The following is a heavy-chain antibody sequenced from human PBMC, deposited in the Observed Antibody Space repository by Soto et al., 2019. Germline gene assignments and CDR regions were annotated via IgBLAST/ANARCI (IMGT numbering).Heavy chain of an antibody. D-gene: IGHD4-4*01. Sequence: SETLSLTCTVSGGSISSYYWSWIRQPPGKGLEWIGYIYYSGSTNYNPSLKSRVTISVDTSKNQFSLKLSSVTAADTAVYYCARRGPGGSNYGPWAGNYYYCYMDVWGKGTTVTVSS. CDR2: IYYSGST. CDR1: GGSISSYY. V-gene: IGHV4-59*01. J-gene: IGHJ6*03. CDR3: ARRGPGGSNYGPWAGNYYYCYMDV.